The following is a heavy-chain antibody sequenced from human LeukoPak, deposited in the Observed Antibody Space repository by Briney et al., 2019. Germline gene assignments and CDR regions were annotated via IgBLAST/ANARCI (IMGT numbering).Heavy chain of an antibody. CDR3: ARGSGSGWPLDR. V-gene: IGHV3-53*01. Sequence: GGSLRLSCAASGIIVSRNFMSWVRQAPGKGLQWVAIMYAGGTTDYSDSVRGRFHISRDSSNNTLSLQINSLRAEDTAVYYCARGSGSGWPLDRWGQGALVTVSS. J-gene: IGHJ5*02. CDR2: MYAGGTT. CDR1: GIIVSRNF. D-gene: IGHD6-19*01.